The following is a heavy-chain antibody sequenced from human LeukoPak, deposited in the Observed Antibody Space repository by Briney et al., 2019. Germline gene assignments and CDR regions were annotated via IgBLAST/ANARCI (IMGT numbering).Heavy chain of an antibody. J-gene: IGHJ5*01. CDR1: GFTFSSYA. V-gene: IGHV3-23*01. D-gene: IGHD1-7*01. CDR2: ISGSGGST. CDR3: ARERGITGTTFNS. Sequence: AGGSLRLSCAASGFTFSSYAMSWVRQAPGKGLEWVSAISGSGGSTYYADSVKGRFTISRDNSKNKLYLQMNSLRAEDTAVYYCARERGITGTTFNSWGQGTLVTVSS.